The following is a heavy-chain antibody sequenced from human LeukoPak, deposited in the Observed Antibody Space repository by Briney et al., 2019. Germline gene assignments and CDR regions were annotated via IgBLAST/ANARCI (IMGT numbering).Heavy chain of an antibody. Sequence: PGGSLRLSCAASGFTFSSFWMSWVRQAPGKGLEWVANIKQDGSEKYYLDSVKGRFTISRDNSKNTLYLPMNSLRAEDSAVYYCAKYLTARGPPYALDVWGQGTTVTVFS. CDR1: GFTFSSFW. D-gene: IGHD1-14*01. CDR3: AKYLTARGPPYALDV. V-gene: IGHV3-7*05. CDR2: IKQDGSEK. J-gene: IGHJ6*02.